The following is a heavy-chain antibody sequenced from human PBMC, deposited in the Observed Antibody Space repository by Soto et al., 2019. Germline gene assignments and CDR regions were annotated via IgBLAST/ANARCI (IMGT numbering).Heavy chain of an antibody. CDR1: GYTFTGYY. CDR2: INPNSGGT. J-gene: IGHJ6*02. CDR3: ARSGYDRSTGMDV. D-gene: IGHD3-9*01. V-gene: IGHV1-2*04. Sequence: ASVKVSCKASGYTFTGYYMHWVRQAPGQGLEWMGWINPNSGGTNYAQKFQGWVTMTRDTSISTAYMELSRLRSDDTAVYYCARSGYDRSTGMDVWGQGTTVTVSS.